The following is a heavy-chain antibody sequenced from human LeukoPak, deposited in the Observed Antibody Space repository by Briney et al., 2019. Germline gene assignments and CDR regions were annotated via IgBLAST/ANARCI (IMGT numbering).Heavy chain of an antibody. D-gene: IGHD3-22*01. CDR2: IKQDGSEK. Sequence: PGVSLRLSCAASGFTFSSYWMSWVRQAPGKGLEWVANIKQDGSEKDYVDSVKGRFTISRDNAKNSLYLQMNSLRAEDTAVYYCARESQYYYDSSGYLDYYYGMDVWGQGTTVTVSS. J-gene: IGHJ6*02. CDR3: ARESQYYYDSSGYLDYYYGMDV. V-gene: IGHV3-7*01. CDR1: GFTFSSYW.